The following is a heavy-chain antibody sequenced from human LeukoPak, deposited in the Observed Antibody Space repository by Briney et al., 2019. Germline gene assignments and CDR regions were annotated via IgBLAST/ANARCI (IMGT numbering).Heavy chain of an antibody. CDR2: MNPNSGNT. CDR3: ARGTGGGMVRELN. CDR1: GYTFTGYY. J-gene: IGHJ4*02. V-gene: IGHV1-8*02. Sequence: ASVKVSCKASGYTFTGYYMHWVRQATGQGLEWMGWMNPNSGNTGYAQKFQGRVTMTRNTSISTAYMELSSLRSEDTAVYYCARGTGGGMVRELNWGQGTLVTVSS. D-gene: IGHD3-10*01.